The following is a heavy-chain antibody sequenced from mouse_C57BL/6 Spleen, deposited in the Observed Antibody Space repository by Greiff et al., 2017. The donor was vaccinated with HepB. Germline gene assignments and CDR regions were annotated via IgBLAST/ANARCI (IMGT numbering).Heavy chain of an antibody. V-gene: IGHV1-81*01. Sequence: QVQLQQSGAELARPGASVKLSCKASGYTFTSYGISWVKQRTGQGLVWIGEIDPRSGNTYYNEKFKGKATLTAEKSSSTAYMELRRLTSEDSAVYFCARRRDSSGYYLDYWGQGTTRTVSS. CDR1: GYTFTSYG. J-gene: IGHJ2*01. CDR2: IDPRSGNT. D-gene: IGHD3-2*02. CDR3: ARRRDSSGYYLDY.